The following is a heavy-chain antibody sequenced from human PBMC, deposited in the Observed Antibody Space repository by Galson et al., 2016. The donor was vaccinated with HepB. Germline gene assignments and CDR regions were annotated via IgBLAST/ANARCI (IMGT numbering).Heavy chain of an antibody. D-gene: IGHD2-2*01. Sequence: SLRLSCAASGFTFSNYDMHWVRQATGKSPEWVSSIGITGDTYYPGSVKGRFTISRESANNPLYLQMNSLRAEDTAFYYCASGSRNQGAFDIWGQGTRVTVSS. J-gene: IGHJ3*02. V-gene: IGHV3-13*01. CDR3: ASGSRNQGAFDI. CDR2: IGITGDT. CDR1: GFTFSNYD.